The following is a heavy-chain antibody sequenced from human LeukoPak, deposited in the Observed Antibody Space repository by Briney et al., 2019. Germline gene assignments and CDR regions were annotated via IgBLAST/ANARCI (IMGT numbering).Heavy chain of an antibody. V-gene: IGHV3-23*01. CDR1: GITFSSHA. CDR2: ISGSGGHT. D-gene: IGHD5-24*01. Sequence: PGGSLRLSCAASGITFSSHAMSWVRQAPGKGLEWVSLISGSGGHTYYADSVKGRFTISRDNSTNRLYLQMNSLRPEDTAIYYCAKGGAATMRDGYNYYYFYMVVWGRRTTVTVSS. CDR3: AKGGAATMRDGYNYYYFYMVV. J-gene: IGHJ6*03.